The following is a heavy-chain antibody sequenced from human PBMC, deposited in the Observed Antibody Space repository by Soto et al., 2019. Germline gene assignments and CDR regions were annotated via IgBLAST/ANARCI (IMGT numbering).Heavy chain of an antibody. V-gene: IGHV4-4*02. CDR2: IYHSGST. Sequence: SDTLSVICAVSGDFISSSNWWSWVRQPPGKGLEWIGEIYHSGSTNYNPSRKSRVTISVDKSKNQFSLKLSSVTAADTAVYYCARGNAFRGVWHDAFDIWGQGTMVT. D-gene: IGHD3-10*01. CDR3: ARGNAFRGVWHDAFDI. J-gene: IGHJ3*02. CDR1: GDFISSSNW.